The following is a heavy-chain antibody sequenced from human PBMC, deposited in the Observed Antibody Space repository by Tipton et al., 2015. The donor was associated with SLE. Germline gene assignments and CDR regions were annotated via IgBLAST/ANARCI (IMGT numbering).Heavy chain of an antibody. CDR3: ARYAVAGKFDY. Sequence: SLRLSCAASGFTFSSYAMNWVRQAPGKGLEWVSIVSGSGGTTYYADSVRGRFAVSRDNSKNSLYLQINSLRAEDTALYYCARYAVAGKFDYWGQGTLVSVSS. D-gene: IGHD6-19*01. V-gene: IGHV3-23*01. J-gene: IGHJ4*02. CDR2: VSGSGGTT. CDR1: GFTFSSYA.